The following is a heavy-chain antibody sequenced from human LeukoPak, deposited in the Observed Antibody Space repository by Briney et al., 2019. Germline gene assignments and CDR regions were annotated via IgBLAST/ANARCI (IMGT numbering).Heavy chain of an antibody. J-gene: IGHJ3*02. CDR2: MLYSGIQ. Sequence: SETLSLTCIVTGGSIGDYYWSWIRQAPGRGLEWIAYMLYSGIQNYNPSLKSRATVSIATSINQFSLRVASVTAADTAVYYCARHGGSAFYFHHQRAFDIWGQGTVVTVSS. V-gene: IGHV4-59*08. CDR3: ARHGGSAFYFHHQRAFDI. D-gene: IGHD3-10*01. CDR1: GGSIGDYY.